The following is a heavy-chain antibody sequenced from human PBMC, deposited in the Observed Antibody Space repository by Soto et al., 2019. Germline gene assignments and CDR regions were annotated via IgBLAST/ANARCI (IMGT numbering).Heavy chain of an antibody. CDR3: ASRTQDPHYYDSSGYYFGY. J-gene: IGHJ4*02. Sequence: SETQSLTNTFFYTYTSNFFCSWLQHPPQKGVEWLGYIYYRGSTYYNRSLKSRVTISVNPSKNQLSLKLSSVTAADTAVYYCASRTQDPHYYDSSGYYFGYWGQGTLVTVSS. D-gene: IGHD3-22*01. CDR1: YTYTSNFF. V-gene: IGHV4-59*06. CDR2: IYYRGST.